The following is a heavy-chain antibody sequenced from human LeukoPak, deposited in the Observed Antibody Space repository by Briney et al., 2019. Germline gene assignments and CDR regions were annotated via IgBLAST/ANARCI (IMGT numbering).Heavy chain of an antibody. J-gene: IGHJ4*02. CDR1: GFTFSSYA. CDR3: AKSFGPVIAAAGTGAD. V-gene: IGHV3-23*01. Sequence: GGSLRLSCAASGFTFSSYAMNWVRQAPGKGLEWVSDISGSGTSTDYADSVKGRFTISRDNSKNTLYLQMNSLRAEDTAVYYCAKSFGPVIAAAGTGADWGQGTLVTVSS. D-gene: IGHD6-13*01. CDR2: ISGSGTST.